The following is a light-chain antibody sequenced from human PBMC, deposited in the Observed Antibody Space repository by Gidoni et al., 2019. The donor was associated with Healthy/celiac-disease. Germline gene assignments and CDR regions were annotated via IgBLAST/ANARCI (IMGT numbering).Light chain of an antibody. Sequence: EIVMTQSPATLSVSPGERATLSCRASQSVSSNLAWYQQKPGQAPRLLIYGASTRATGIPARFSGSGCGTEFTLTISSLQSEDFAVYYCQQYNNWPLYTFGQXTKLEIK. V-gene: IGKV3-15*01. CDR1: QSVSSN. CDR3: QQYNNWPLYT. J-gene: IGKJ2*01. CDR2: GAS.